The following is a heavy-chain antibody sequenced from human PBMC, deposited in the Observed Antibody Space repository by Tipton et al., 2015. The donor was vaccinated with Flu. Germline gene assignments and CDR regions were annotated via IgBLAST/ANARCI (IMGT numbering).Heavy chain of an antibody. CDR3: ATAYRGGGNRYYFDY. CDR1: GGSISGYY. V-gene: IGHV4-59*07. J-gene: IGHJ4*02. D-gene: IGHD4-23*01. Sequence: TLSLTCTVSGGSISGYYWTWIRQPPGKGLEWIGYVYYSWSTNYNPSLKSRVTISVDTSKNQFSLKLSSVTAADTAVYYCATAYRGGGNRYYFDYWGQGTLVTVSP. CDR2: VYYSWST.